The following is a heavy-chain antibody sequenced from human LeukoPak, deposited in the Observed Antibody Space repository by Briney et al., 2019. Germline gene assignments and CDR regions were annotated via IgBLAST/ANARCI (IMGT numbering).Heavy chain of an antibody. CDR1: GGSISSGDYY. CDR3: AREGVGDYIFN. J-gene: IGHJ4*02. D-gene: IGHD4-17*01. V-gene: IGHV4-30-4*08. Sequence: SETLSLTCTVSGGSISSGDYYWSWIRQPPGKGLEWIGYIYYSGSTYYNPSLKSRVTISVDTSKNQFSLKLSSVTAADTAVYYCAREGVGDYIFNWGQGTLVTVSS. CDR2: IYYSGST.